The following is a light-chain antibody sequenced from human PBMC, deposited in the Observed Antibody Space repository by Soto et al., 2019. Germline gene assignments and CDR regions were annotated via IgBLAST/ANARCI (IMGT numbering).Light chain of an antibody. J-gene: IGKJ5*01. V-gene: IGKV2D-29*01. CDR3: MQRTHVPIT. CDR2: DGS. Sequence: DVALTQTPLSLSVTPGRPASMSCKSSQSLLYSDGKTYLYWYVQRPGQQPQLLIYDGSNRFSGVPDRFSGSGSGTDFTLKISRVEAEDVGLYSCMQRTHVPITFGQGTRLEI. CDR1: QSLLYSDGKTY.